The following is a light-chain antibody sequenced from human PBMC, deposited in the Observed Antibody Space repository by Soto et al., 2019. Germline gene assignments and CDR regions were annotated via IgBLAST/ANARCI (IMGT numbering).Light chain of an antibody. Sequence: EILMTQSPATLSVSPGERATLSCRASQSVSSNLAWYQQKPCQAPRLLIYGPSTRATGIPARFSGSGSGTEFTLTISRLQSEDFAVYFCQQYNNWPRTFGQGTKV. CDR1: QSVSSN. V-gene: IGKV3-15*01. CDR3: QQYNNWPRT. J-gene: IGKJ1*01. CDR2: GPS.